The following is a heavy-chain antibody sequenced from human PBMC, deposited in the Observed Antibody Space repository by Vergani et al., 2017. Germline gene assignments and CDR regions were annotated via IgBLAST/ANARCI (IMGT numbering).Heavy chain of an antibody. CDR1: GYTFTSYY. CDR2: INPSGGST. V-gene: IGHV1-46*01. CDR3: ARDPGDYGDYGGGMDV. D-gene: IGHD4-17*01. J-gene: IGHJ6*02. Sequence: QVQLVQSGAEVKKPGASVKVSCKASGYTFTSYYMHWVRQAPGQGLEWMGIINPSGGSTSYAQKFQGRVTMTRDTATSTVYMELSSLRSEDTAVYYCARDPGDYGDYGGGMDVWGQGTTVTVSS.